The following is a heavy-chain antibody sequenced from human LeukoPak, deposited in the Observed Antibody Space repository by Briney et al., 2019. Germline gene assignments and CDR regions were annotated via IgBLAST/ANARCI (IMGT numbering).Heavy chain of an antibody. J-gene: IGHJ4*02. CDR3: ATRTNWTPDY. D-gene: IGHD1-1*01. CDR1: GFTFSSYA. Sequence: GGSLRLSCAASGFTFSSYAMSWVRQAPGKGLEWVSAISGSGGSTYYADSVKGRFTISRDNSKNTLYLQMNSQRAEDTAVYYCATRTNWTPDYWGQGTLATVSS. V-gene: IGHV3-23*01. CDR2: ISGSGGST.